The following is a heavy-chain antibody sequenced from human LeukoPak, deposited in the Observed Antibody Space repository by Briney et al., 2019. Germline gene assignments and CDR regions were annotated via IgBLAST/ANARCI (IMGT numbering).Heavy chain of an antibody. J-gene: IGHJ3*01. D-gene: IGHD5-18*01. CDR1: GDSISGYY. CDR3: ARDRGYSYAFDL. CDR2: IYDSGST. Sequence: SETLSHTCTVSGDSISGYYWTWIRQPPRKGLQWIGYIYDSGSTKYNPSLRSRVTISFDTSSKQFSLRLSSVTAADTAVYYCARDRGYSYAFDLWGQGTMVTVSS. V-gene: IGHV4-59*01.